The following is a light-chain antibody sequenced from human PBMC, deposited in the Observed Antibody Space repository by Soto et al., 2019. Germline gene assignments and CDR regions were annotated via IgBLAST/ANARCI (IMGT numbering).Light chain of an antibody. V-gene: IGLV2-8*01. J-gene: IGLJ2*01. CDR1: SSDVVGYNY. CDR2: EVS. CDR3: SSYAGGNNLV. Sequence: QSALTQPPSASGSPGQSVTISCTGTSSDVVGYNYVSWYQQHPGKAPKLMIYEVSKRPSGVPDRFSGSKSGNTASLTVSGLQSEDEADYYCSSYAGGNNLVFGGGTKLAVL.